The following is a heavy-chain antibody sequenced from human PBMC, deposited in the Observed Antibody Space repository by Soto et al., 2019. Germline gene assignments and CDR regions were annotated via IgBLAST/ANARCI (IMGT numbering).Heavy chain of an antibody. D-gene: IGHD3-10*01. J-gene: IGHJ6*02. CDR1: GYTFTGYY. V-gene: IGHV1-2*02. CDR2: INPNSGGT. CDR3: ARLGGLSGSGSYGYYYDGLDV. Sequence: ASVKVSCKASGYTFTGYYMHWVRQAPGQGLEWMGWINPNSGGTNYAQKFQGRVTMTRDTSISTAYMELSRLISDDTAVYYCARLGGLSGSGSYGYYYDGLDVWGQGTTVTVSS.